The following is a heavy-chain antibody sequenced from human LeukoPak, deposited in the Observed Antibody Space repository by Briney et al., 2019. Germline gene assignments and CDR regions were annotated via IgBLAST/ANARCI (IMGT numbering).Heavy chain of an antibody. V-gene: IGHV3-49*03. Sequence: PGRSLRLSCTASGFTFGDYAMGWFRQAPGKGLEWVGFIRSKAYGGTTEYAASVKGRFTISRDDSKSIAYLQMNSLKTGDTAVYYCTRDRGSRMTSYHFDYWGQGTLVTVSS. D-gene: IGHD1-26*01. CDR1: GFTFGDYA. CDR3: TRDRGSRMTSYHFDY. J-gene: IGHJ4*02. CDR2: IRSKAYGGTT.